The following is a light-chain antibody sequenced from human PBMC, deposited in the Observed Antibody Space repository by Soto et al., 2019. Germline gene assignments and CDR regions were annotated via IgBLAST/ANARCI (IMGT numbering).Light chain of an antibody. CDR1: QGISSY. V-gene: IGKV1-9*01. Sequence: IQLTQSPSSLSASVLDIFTSTFRASQGISSYLAWYQQKPGKAPKLLIYAASTLQSGVPQRFSGSGSGTEFTLTISSLQTDDFSTYYCQQYKSYSRTFGQGTKVDIK. CDR3: QQYKSYSRT. CDR2: AAS. J-gene: IGKJ1*01.